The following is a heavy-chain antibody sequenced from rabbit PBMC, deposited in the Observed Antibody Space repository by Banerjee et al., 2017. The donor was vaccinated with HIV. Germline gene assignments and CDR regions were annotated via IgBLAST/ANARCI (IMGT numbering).Heavy chain of an antibody. CDR2: IYTGSIYNT. V-gene: IGHV1S40*01. Sequence: QSLEVSGGDLVKPGASLILTCKASGFDFSSRYWMCWVRQATGKGLKLLGCIYTGSIYNTQYANWVNGRVAITKTSSTTLTLQITSLTAADTATYFCARNRVYQHFNLWDPGTLVSVS. CDR1: GFDFSSRYW. J-gene: IGHJ4*01. CDR3: ARNRVYQHFNL. D-gene: IGHD1-1*01.